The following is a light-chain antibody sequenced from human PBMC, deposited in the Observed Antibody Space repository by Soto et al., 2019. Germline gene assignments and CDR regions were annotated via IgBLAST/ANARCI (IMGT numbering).Light chain of an antibody. CDR3: QQYYSPPRYT. CDR2: WAS. CDR1: QNVLYSSNNKNL. Sequence: DIVMTQSPEYLAVSLGERATINCKSSQNVLYSSNNKNLIAWYQQKPGQPPKLLIYWASTRGSGVPDGFSGSGSGRDFTITISSLQAEDVAVYYCQQYYSPPRYTFGQGTRLEIK. J-gene: IGKJ2*01. V-gene: IGKV4-1*01.